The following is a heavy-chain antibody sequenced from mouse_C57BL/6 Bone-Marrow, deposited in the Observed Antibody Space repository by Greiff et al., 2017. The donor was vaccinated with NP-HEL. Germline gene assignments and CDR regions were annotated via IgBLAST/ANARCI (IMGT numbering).Heavy chain of an antibody. CDR3: ASPFDY. V-gene: IGHV1-59*01. Sequence: VQLQQPGAELVRPGTSVKLSCKASGYTFTSYWMHWVKQRPGQGLEWIGVIDPSDSYTNYNQKFKGKATLTVDTSSSTAYMQLSSLTAEDSAVYNCASPFDYWGQGTTLTVSS. J-gene: IGHJ2*01. CDR2: IDPSDSYT. CDR1: GYTFTSYW.